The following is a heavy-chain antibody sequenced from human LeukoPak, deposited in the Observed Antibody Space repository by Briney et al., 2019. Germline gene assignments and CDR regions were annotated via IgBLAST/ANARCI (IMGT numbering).Heavy chain of an antibody. D-gene: IGHD6-13*01. CDR1: GGSLSRHY. Sequence: SETLSLTCTVSGGSLSRHYWSWIRQPPGKGLEWIGYIYHSGSTNYNPSLKSRVTISVDTSKNQFSLKVSSVTAADTAVYYCARDPSYSSSSYYYYYGMDVWGQGTTVTVSS. CDR3: ARDPSYSSSSYYYYYGMDV. J-gene: IGHJ6*02. V-gene: IGHV4-59*11. CDR2: IYHSGST.